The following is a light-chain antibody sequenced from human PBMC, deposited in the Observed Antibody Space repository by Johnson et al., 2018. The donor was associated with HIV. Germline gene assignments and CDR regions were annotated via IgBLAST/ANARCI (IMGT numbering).Light chain of an antibody. CDR1: SSKIGNKY. CDR2: DNS. V-gene: IGLV1-51*01. CDR3: GTWDSSLSAGFYV. Sequence: QSVLTQPPSVSAAPGQKVTISCSGSSSKIGNKYVSWYQQFPGTAPKVLIYDNSKRPSGIPDRFSGSKSGTSATLGITGLQTGDEADYYCGTWDSSLSAGFYVFGTGTKVTVL. J-gene: IGLJ1*01.